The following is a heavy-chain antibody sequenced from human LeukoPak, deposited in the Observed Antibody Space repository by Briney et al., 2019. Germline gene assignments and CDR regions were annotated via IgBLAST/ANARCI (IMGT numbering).Heavy chain of an antibody. V-gene: IGHV4-39*01. D-gene: IGHD6-19*01. CDR3: ARQGPYSSGWLGLMDV. J-gene: IGHJ6*03. Sequence: SETLSLTCTVSGGSISSSSYYWGWIRQPPGTGLEWIGSIYYSGSTYYNPSLKSRVTISVDTSKNQFSLKLSSVTAADTAVYYCARQGPYSSGWLGLMDVWGKGTTVTIFS. CDR1: GGSISSSSYY. CDR2: IYYSGST.